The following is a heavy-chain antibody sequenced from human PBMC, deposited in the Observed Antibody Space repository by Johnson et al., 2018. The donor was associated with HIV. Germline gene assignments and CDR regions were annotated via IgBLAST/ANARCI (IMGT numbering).Heavy chain of an antibody. V-gene: IGHV3-64*01. J-gene: IGHJ3*02. Sequence: MQLVESGGGLVQPGGSLRLSCAASGFTFSSYAMHWVRQAPGKGLEYVSGISSNGGSTYYANSVKGRFTISRDNSKNTLYLQMGSLRAGDMAVYYCWRGGGVVGNAFDIWGQGTMVTVSS. D-gene: IGHD1-26*01. CDR2: ISSNGGST. CDR3: WRGGGVVGNAFDI. CDR1: GFTFSSYA.